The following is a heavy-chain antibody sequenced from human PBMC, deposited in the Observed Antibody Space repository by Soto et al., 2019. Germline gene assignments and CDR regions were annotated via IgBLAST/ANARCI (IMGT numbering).Heavy chain of an antibody. CDR1: GDTVSSDSAT. Sequence: QVQLQQSGPGLVKPSQTLSLTCAISGDTVSSDSATWNWIRQSPSRGLEWLGRTYYRSKWYNDYAVSVKGRITINPHTSKNQFSLQLNSVTPEVTAIYFCARRTGGPGYYFDYWGQGILVTVSS. CDR2: TYYRSKWYN. V-gene: IGHV6-1*01. D-gene: IGHD1-1*01. CDR3: ARRTGGPGYYFDY. J-gene: IGHJ4*02.